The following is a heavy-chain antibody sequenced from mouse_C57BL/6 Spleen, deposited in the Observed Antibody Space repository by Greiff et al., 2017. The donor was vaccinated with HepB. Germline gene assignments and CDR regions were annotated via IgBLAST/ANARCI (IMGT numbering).Heavy chain of an antibody. CDR2: IYPSDSET. V-gene: IGHV1-61*01. CDR3: ARSEYFDV. Sequence: QVQLQQPGAELVRPGSSVKLSCKASGYTFTSYWMDWVKQRPGQGLEWIGNIYPSDSETHYNQKFKDKATWTVDKSSSTAYMQLSSLTSEDSAVYYCARSEYFDVWGTGTTVTVSS. CDR1: GYTFTSYW. J-gene: IGHJ1*03.